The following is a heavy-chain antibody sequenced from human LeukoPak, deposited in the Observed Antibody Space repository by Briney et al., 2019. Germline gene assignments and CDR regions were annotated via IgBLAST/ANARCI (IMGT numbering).Heavy chain of an antibody. Sequence: ASVKVSCKASGYTFTSYGISWVRQAPGQGLEWMGWISAYNGNTNYAQKLQGRVTMTTDTSTSTAYMELRSLRSDDTAVYYCARVQRYSGSYRKYYFDYWGQGTLVTVSS. D-gene: IGHD1-26*01. CDR3: ARVQRYSGSYRKYYFDY. J-gene: IGHJ4*02. CDR2: ISAYNGNT. CDR1: GYTFTSYG. V-gene: IGHV1-18*01.